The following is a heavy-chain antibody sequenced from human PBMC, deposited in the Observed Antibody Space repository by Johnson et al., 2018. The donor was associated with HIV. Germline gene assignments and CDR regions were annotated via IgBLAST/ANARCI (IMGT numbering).Heavy chain of an antibody. V-gene: IGHV3-11*04. Sequence: QVHLVESGGGLVKPGGSLRLSCAASGFTFSDYYMSWIRQAPEKGLEWISYISGSGSTIYYADSVKGRFTIYRDTAKNSLYLQMNSLRDVDTAVYYCARDGRGLDAFDIWGQGTMVTVSS. D-gene: IGHD3/OR15-3a*01. CDR2: ISGSGSTI. CDR1: GFTFSDYY. CDR3: ARDGRGLDAFDI. J-gene: IGHJ3*02.